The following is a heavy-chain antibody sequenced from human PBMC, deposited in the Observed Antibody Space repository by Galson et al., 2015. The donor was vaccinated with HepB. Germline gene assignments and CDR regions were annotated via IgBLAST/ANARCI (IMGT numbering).Heavy chain of an antibody. J-gene: IGHJ6*02. CDR3: AKKDSWIQLWGLMDV. Sequence: SLRLSCAASGFTFSSYGMHWVRQAPGKGLEWVAVISCDGSNKYYADSVKGRFTISRDNSKNTLYLQMNSLRAEDTAVYYCAKKDSWIQLWGLMDVWGQGTTVTVSS. V-gene: IGHV3-30*18. CDR1: GFTFSSYG. D-gene: IGHD5-18*01. CDR2: ISCDGSNK.